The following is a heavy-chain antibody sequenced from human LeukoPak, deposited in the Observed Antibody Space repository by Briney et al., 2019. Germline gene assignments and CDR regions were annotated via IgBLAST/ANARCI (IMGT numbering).Heavy chain of an antibody. CDR2: ISGSGGST. D-gene: IGHD6-6*01. J-gene: IGHJ4*02. CDR1: GFTFSSYA. V-gene: IGHV3-23*01. Sequence: PRGPLRLSCASSGFTFSSYAISPVCQAPGKGLEWVSAISGSGGSTYYADSVKGRFTISRDNSKNTLYLQMISLSAEDTAVYYCARGDPASIAARPFDYWGQGTLVTVSS. CDR3: ARGDPASIAARPFDY.